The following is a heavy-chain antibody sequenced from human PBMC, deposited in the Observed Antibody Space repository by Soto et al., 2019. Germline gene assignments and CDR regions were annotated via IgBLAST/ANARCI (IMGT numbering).Heavy chain of an antibody. CDR1: GFTFSSYG. J-gene: IGHJ3*02. Sequence: GGSLRLSCAASGFTFSSYGMHWVRQAPGKGLEWVAVIWYDGSNKYYADSVKGRFTISRDNSKNTLYLQMNSLRAEDTAVYYCARGGRYCSGGSCYRTAFDIWGQGTMVTVS. CDR2: IWYDGSNK. D-gene: IGHD2-15*01. CDR3: ARGGRYCSGGSCYRTAFDI. V-gene: IGHV3-33*01.